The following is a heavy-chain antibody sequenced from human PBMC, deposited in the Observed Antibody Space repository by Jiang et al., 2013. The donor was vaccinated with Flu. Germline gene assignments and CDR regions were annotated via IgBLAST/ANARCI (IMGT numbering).Heavy chain of an antibody. D-gene: IGHD1-14*01. J-gene: IGHJ4*02. Sequence: GSGLVKPSGTLSLTCDVSGGSISGTHWWTWVRQSPGKGLEWIGEISHSGRTNYNPSLKRRVTMSVDKSKNQFSLKLYSLTAADTAVYYCARDFRLLTTDYYFDYWGQGALVHRLL. CDR3: ARDFRLLTTDYYFDY. V-gene: IGHV4-4*02. CDR2: ISHSGRT. CDR1: GGSISGTHW.